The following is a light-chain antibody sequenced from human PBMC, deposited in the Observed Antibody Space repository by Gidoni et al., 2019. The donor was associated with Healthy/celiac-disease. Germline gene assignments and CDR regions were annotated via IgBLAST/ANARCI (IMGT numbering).Light chain of an antibody. V-gene: IGKV3-11*01. CDR2: DAS. CDR1: QSVSSY. Sequence: EIVLTQSPATLSWSPGERATLSCRASQSVSSYLAWYQQKPGQAPSLLIYDASNRATGIPARFSGSGSGTDFTLTISSLEPEDFAVYYCQQRSNWPALTFGEGTKVEIK. J-gene: IGKJ4*01. CDR3: QQRSNWPALT.